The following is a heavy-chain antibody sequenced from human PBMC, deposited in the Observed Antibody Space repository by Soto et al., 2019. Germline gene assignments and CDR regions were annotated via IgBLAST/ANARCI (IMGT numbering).Heavy chain of an antibody. Sequence: RASVKVSCKTSGYTFSSIGISWVRQAPGQGLEWMGWISPHKDDTYYAQRLQGRVTMTTDTSTSTAYMELRSLRSDDTPVYFCARDLDGSGSYYTNYWGQGTLVTVSS. J-gene: IGHJ4*02. CDR3: ARDLDGSGSYYTNY. D-gene: IGHD3-10*01. V-gene: IGHV1-18*01. CDR2: ISPHKDDT. CDR1: GYTFSSIG.